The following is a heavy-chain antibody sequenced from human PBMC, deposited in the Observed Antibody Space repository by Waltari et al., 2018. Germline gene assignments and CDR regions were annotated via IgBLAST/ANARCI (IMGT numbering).Heavy chain of an antibody. CDR3: ARDIAAAGTVVDY. D-gene: IGHD6-13*01. Sequence: EVQLVESGGGLVQPGGSLRLSCAASGFTFSSYWMSWVRQAPGKGLEWVANIKQDGSEKYYVDAVKGRFTISRDNAKNSLYLQMNSLRAEDTAVYYCARDIAAAGTVVDYWGQGTLVTVSS. CDR2: IKQDGSEK. CDR1: GFTFSSYW. J-gene: IGHJ4*02. V-gene: IGHV3-7*01.